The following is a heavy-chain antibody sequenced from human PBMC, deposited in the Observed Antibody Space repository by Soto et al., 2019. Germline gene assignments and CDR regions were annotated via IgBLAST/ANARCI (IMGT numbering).Heavy chain of an antibody. J-gene: IGHJ4*02. CDR3: ARDKITGLFDY. V-gene: IGHV4-39*07. CDR2: IYYSGST. D-gene: IGHD1-1*01. Sequence: SETLSLTCTVSGGSISSSSYYWGWIRQPPGKGLEWIGSIYYSGSTYYNPSLKSRVTISVDTSKNEFSLKLSSVTAADTAVYYCARDKITGLFDYWGQGTLVNGSS. CDR1: GGSISSSSYY.